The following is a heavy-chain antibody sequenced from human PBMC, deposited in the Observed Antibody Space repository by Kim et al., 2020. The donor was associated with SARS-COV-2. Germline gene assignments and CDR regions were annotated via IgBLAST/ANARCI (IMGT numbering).Heavy chain of an antibody. D-gene: IGHD3-10*01. CDR3: ARDAYYGSGSYGY. V-gene: IGHV3-64*01. J-gene: IGHJ4*02. CDR2: ISSNGGST. Sequence: GGSLRLSCAASGFTFSSYAMHWVRQAPGKGLEYVSAISSNGGSTYYANSVKGRFTISRDNSKKTLYLQMGSLRAEDMAVYYCARDAYYGSGSYGYWGQGT. CDR1: GFTFSSYA.